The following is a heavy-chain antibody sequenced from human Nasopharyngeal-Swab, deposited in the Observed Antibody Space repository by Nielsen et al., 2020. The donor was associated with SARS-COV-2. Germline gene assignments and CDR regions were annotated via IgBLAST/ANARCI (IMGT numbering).Heavy chain of an antibody. D-gene: IGHD6-13*01. Sequence: VRQMPGKGLEWMGWINTNTGNPTYAQGFTGRFVFSLDTSVSTAYLQISSLKAEDTAVYYCAKVRGGYSSSWYDYWGQGTLVTVSS. J-gene: IGHJ4*02. CDR2: INTNTGNP. V-gene: IGHV7-4-1*02. CDR3: AKVRGGYSSSWYDY.